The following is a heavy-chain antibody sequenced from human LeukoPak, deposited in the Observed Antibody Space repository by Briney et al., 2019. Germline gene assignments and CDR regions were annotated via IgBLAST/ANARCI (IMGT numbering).Heavy chain of an antibody. CDR1: GFTFSSYW. Sequence: PGGSLRLSCAASGFTFSSYWMHWVRQAPGKGLVWVSRINSDGSSTSYADSVKGRFTISRDNAKNTLYLQMNSLRADDTAVYYCARDSSMLRGPLVIYYFDFWGQGTLVTVSS. D-gene: IGHD3-10*01. V-gene: IGHV3-74*01. CDR3: ARDSSMLRGPLVIYYFDF. CDR2: INSDGSST. J-gene: IGHJ4*02.